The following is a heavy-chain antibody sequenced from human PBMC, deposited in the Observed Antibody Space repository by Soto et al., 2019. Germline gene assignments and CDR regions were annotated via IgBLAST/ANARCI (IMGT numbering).Heavy chain of an antibody. J-gene: IGHJ5*02. V-gene: IGHV1-46*03. CDR2: INPSGGST. D-gene: IGHD4-17*01. CDR1: GYTLTSYY. Sequence: ASVKVSCTESGYTLTSYYMHWVRQAKKQGLEWMGIINPSGGSTSYAQKFQGRVTMTRDTSTSTVYMELSSLRSEDTAVYYCARVSATVVTPPVWFDPWGQGTLVTVSS. CDR3: ARVSATVVTPPVWFDP.